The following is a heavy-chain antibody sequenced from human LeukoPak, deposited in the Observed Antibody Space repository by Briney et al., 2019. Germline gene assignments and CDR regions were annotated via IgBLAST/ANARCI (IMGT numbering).Heavy chain of an antibody. CDR3: ARTGYNYGTPLNN. J-gene: IGHJ4*02. D-gene: IGHD5-18*01. CDR2: ISYDGSNK. CDR1: GFTFSRYW. Sequence: GGSLRLSCTVSGFTFSRYWMSWVRQAPGKGLEWVAVISYDGSNKYYADSVKGRFTISRDNSKNTLFLQVSSLRGEDTAVYYCARTGYNYGTPLNNWGQGTLVTVSS. V-gene: IGHV3-30-3*01.